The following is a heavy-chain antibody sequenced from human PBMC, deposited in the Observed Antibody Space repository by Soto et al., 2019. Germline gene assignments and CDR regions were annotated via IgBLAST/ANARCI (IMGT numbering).Heavy chain of an antibody. J-gene: IGHJ4*02. Sequence: GGSLRLSCAASGFTFSTHAMNWVRQAPGKGLEWVSTISGSGGSAGGTFYADSVKGRFTISRDNSKNTLYLQMNSLRAEDTAVYYCAKSPDGGAFDYWGQGTLVTVSS. CDR1: GFTFSTHA. V-gene: IGHV3-23*01. D-gene: IGHD2-2*01. CDR2: ISGSGGSAGGT. CDR3: AKSPDGGAFDY.